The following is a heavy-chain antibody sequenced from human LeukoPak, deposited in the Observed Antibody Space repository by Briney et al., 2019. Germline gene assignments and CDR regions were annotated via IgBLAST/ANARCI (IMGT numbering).Heavy chain of an antibody. CDR2: INPNSGGT. Sequence: ASVTVSCTVSGYTFSVYYIHWLRQAPGQGLEWMGWINPNSGGTNYAQNFLGRVTMTRDTSINTAYMELGTLTSDDTAVYYCVRDGVGTYDYWGQGTLVTVSS. D-gene: IGHD7-27*01. J-gene: IGHJ4*02. V-gene: IGHV1-2*02. CDR3: VRDGVGTYDY. CDR1: GYTFSVYY.